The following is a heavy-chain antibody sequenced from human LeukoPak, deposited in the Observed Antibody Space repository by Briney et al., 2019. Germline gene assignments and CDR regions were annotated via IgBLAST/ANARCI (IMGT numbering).Heavy chain of an antibody. J-gene: IGHJ4*02. Sequence: GGSLRLSCAASGFTFSSYGMPWVRQAPGKGLEWVAFIRYDGSNKYYADSVKGRFTISRDNSKNTLYLQMNSLRAEDTAVYYCAKDQRLYCSSTSCYSLDYWGQGTLVTVSS. CDR1: GFTFSSYG. CDR2: IRYDGSNK. CDR3: AKDQRLYCSSTSCYSLDY. V-gene: IGHV3-30*02. D-gene: IGHD2-2*01.